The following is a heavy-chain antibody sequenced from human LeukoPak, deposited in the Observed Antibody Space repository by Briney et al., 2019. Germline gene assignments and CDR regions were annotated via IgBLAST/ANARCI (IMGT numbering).Heavy chain of an antibody. CDR2: IIPIFCTA. V-gene: IGHV1-69*13. CDR3: ARHAQRVTNFGVVTAYYYYYYMDV. J-gene: IGHJ6*03. Sequence: SVKVSCKASGGTFSSYAISWVRQAPGQRLEWMGGIIPIFCTANYAQKFQGRVTITADESTSTAYMELSSLRSEDTAVYYCARHAQRVTNFGVVTAYYYYYYMDVWGKGTTVTVSS. CDR1: GGTFSSYA. D-gene: IGHD3-3*01.